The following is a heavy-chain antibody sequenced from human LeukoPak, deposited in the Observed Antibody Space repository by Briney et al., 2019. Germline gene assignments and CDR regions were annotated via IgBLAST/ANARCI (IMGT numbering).Heavy chain of an antibody. D-gene: IGHD1-26*01. Sequence: SETLSLTCTVSGYSISSGYYWGWIRQPPGKGLEWIGSIYHSGSTYYNPSLKSRVTISVDTSKNQFSLKLSSVTAADTAVYYCARDPPSKWELPTGGMDVWGQGTTVTVSS. CDR2: IYHSGST. CDR3: ARDPPSKWELPTGGMDV. CDR1: GYSISSGYY. V-gene: IGHV4-38-2*02. J-gene: IGHJ6*02.